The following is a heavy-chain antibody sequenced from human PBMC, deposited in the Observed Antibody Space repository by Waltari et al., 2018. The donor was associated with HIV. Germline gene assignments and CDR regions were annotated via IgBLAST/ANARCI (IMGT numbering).Heavy chain of an antibody. CDR2: ISSSSSTI. CDR3: ARGYCSSTSCYYGAHYFEGGWYNDY. CDR1: GFTFSSYS. V-gene: IGHV3-48*01. Sequence: EVQLVESGGGLVQPGGSLRLSCAASGFTFSSYSMNWVRQAPGKGLEWVSYISSSSSTIYYADSVKGRFTISRDNAKNSLYLQMNSLRAEDTAVYYCARGYCSSTSCYYGAHYFEGGWYNDYWGQGTLVTVSS. D-gene: IGHD2-2*01. J-gene: IGHJ4*02.